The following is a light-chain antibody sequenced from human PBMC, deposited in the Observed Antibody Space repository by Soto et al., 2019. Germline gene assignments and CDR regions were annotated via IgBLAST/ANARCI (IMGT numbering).Light chain of an antibody. CDR3: QQYGDSSLT. CDR1: QTVYNN. CDR2: DAS. J-gene: IGKJ4*01. Sequence: DIVMTQSPATLSASPGETVTLSCRASQTVYNNLAWYQQKPGQAPRLLIFDASTRTTGLPARFSGSGSGTEFTLTISSLQSEDFAVYYCQQYGDSSLTFGGGTKVEI. V-gene: IGKV3-15*01.